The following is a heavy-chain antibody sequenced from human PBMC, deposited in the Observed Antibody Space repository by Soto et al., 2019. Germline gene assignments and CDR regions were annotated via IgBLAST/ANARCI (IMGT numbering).Heavy chain of an antibody. V-gene: IGHV1-69*02. J-gene: IGHJ3*02. Sequence: QVQLVQSGAEVKKPGSAVKASCKATGGTFSSYTISWVRQAPGQGLEWMGRIIPILGIANYAQKFQGRVTITADKSTSTAYMELSSLSSEDTAVYYCARGLVEDIILVPAAIDAFDIWGQGTMVTVSS. D-gene: IGHD2-2*01. CDR1: GGTFSSYT. CDR3: ARGLVEDIILVPAAIDAFDI. CDR2: IIPILGIA.